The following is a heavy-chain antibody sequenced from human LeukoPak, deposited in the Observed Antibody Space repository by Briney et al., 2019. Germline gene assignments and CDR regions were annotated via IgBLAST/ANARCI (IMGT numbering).Heavy chain of an antibody. J-gene: IGHJ4*02. V-gene: IGHV4-34*01. CDR3: ASKYKYGSGSYSLVDF. D-gene: IGHD3-10*01. CDR2: IYYSGST. Sequence: SETLSLTCAVYGGSFSGYYWGWIRQPPGKGLEWIGSIYYSGSTYYNPSLKSRVTISVDTSKNQISLRLSSVTAADTAMYYCASKYKYGSGSYSLVDFWGQGTLITVSS. CDR1: GGSFSGYY.